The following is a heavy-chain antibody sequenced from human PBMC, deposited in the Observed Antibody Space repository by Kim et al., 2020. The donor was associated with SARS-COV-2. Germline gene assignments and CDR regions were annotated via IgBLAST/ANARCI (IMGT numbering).Heavy chain of an antibody. J-gene: IGHJ6*02. D-gene: IGHD3-10*01. V-gene: IGHV1-18*04. CDR3: ARPKGMVRGVTYFNALDV. Sequence: ASVKVSCKASGYTFTSYGISWVRQAPGQGLEWMGWISAYNGNTNYAQKLQGRVTMTTDTSTSTAYMELRSLRSDDTAVYYCARPKGMVRGVTYFNALDVWGQGTTVTVSS. CDR1: GYTFTSYG. CDR2: ISAYNGNT.